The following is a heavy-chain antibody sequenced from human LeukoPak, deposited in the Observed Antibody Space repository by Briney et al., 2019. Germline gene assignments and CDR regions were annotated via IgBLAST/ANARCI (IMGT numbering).Heavy chain of an antibody. CDR2: IYYSGIT. D-gene: IGHD6-19*01. CDR3: ARGGLGPTSHFDS. V-gene: IGHV4-59*01. J-gene: IGHJ4*02. Sequence: PSETLSLICTVSGGSISTFYWSWFRQPPGKGLEWIVYIYYSGITKYNPSLESRVTMSVDTSKKRFSLTLTSVTAADTALYYFARGGLGPTSHFDSWGQGTLVTVSS. CDR1: GGSISTFY.